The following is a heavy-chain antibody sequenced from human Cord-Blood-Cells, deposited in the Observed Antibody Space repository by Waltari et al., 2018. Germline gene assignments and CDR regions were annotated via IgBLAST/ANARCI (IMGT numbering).Heavy chain of an antibody. D-gene: IGHD1-26*01. CDR3: ATWKVRVVGATRHFDY. J-gene: IGHJ4*02. CDR1: GYTLHDLS. V-gene: IGHV1-24*01. Sequence: QVKLVQSGAEAKKPGASVKVSRKVSGYTLHDLSLHWVRQAPGKGLEWMGGCDPEDGETIYAQKFQGRVTMTEDTSTDTAYMELSSLRSEDTAVYYCATWKVRVVGATRHFDYWGQGTLVTVSS. CDR2: CDPEDGET.